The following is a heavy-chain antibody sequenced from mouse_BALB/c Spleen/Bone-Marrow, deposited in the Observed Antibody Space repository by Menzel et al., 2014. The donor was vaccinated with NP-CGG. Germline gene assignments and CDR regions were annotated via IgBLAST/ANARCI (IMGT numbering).Heavy chain of an antibody. V-gene: IGHV1-5*01. J-gene: IGHJ3*01. CDR1: GYSFSTYW. CDR2: IYPGNSDS. D-gene: IGHD1-1*01. Sequence: EVKLQESVTVLSRPGASVKMSCKASGYSFSTYWMHWVKQRPGQGLEWIGAIYPGNSDSSYNQKFEGKAKLTAVTSASTAYMELISLTHEDSAVYYCTRRGSSAFPYCGQGTLVTVSA. CDR3: TRRGSSAFPY.